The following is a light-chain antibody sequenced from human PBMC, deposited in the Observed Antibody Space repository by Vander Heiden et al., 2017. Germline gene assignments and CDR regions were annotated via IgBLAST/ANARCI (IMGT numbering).Light chain of an antibody. J-gene: IGKJ3*01. Sequence: ITCRASQSISSYLNWYQQKPGKAPKLLIYAASSLQSGVPSRFSGSGSGTDFTLTISSLQPEDFATYYCQQSESTPFTFGHGTKVDIK. CDR2: AAS. CDR1: QSISSY. V-gene: IGKV1-39*01. CDR3: QQSESTPFT.